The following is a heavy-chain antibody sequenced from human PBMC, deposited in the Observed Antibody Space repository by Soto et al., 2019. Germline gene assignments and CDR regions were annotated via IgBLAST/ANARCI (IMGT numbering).Heavy chain of an antibody. V-gene: IGHV3-23*01. Sequence: EVQLLESGGGLVQPGGSLRLSCAASGFTFSSYAMSWVSQAHGKGLEWVSAISGSGVSTYYADSVKGRFTISRDNSKNTLYLQMNSLRAEDTAVYYCANGRYYYDSSAYFDYCGPGTLVTVSS. D-gene: IGHD3-22*01. CDR1: GFTFSSYA. CDR2: ISGSGVST. J-gene: IGHJ4*02. CDR3: ANGRYYYDSSAYFDY.